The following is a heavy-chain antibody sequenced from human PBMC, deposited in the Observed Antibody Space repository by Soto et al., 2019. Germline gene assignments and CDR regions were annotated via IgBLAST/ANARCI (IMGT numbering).Heavy chain of an antibody. V-gene: IGHV3-30-3*01. D-gene: IGHD2-2*01. J-gene: IGHJ6*02. CDR2: ISYDGSNK. CDR3: ARDRYCISTSCLVQTPERIYGMDV. CDR1: GFTFSSYA. Sequence: GGSLRLSCAASGFTFSSYAMHWVRQAPGKGLEWVAVISYDGSNKYYADSVKGRFTISRDNSKNTLYLQMNSLRAEDTAVYYCARDRYCISTSCLVQTPERIYGMDVWGQGTAVTVSS.